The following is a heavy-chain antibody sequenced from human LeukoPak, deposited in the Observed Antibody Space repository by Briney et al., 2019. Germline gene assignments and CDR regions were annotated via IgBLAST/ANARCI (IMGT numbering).Heavy chain of an antibody. J-gene: IGHJ4*02. D-gene: IGHD6-19*01. Sequence: PGGSLRLSCAASGITLSVYWMSWVRQAPGKGLEWVANIKQDGSEKYYRDSVQGRFTISRDNAKNSLYLQMNSLRDDDTGVYYCAGDPGQWLAVRGFDYWGQGTLVTVSS. CDR1: GITLSVYW. CDR3: AGDPGQWLAVRGFDY. V-gene: IGHV3-7*01. CDR2: IKQDGSEK.